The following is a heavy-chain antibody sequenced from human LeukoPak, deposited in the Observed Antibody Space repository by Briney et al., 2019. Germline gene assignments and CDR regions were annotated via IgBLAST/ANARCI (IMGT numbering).Heavy chain of an antibody. J-gene: IGHJ4*02. D-gene: IGHD1-7*01. CDR3: AKDVYNWNFYFDY. CDR1: GFTFSNYA. V-gene: IGHV3-23*01. Sequence: GGSLRLSCAASGFTFSNYAMSWVRQAPGKGLEWVSAISDSGGSTYYADSVKGRFTISRDNSKSTLYLQVSSLRAEDTAIFYCAKDVYNWNFYFDYWGQGTLVTVSS. CDR2: ISDSGGST.